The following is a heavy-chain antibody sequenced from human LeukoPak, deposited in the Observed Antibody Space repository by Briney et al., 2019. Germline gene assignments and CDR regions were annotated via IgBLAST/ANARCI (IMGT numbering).Heavy chain of an antibody. J-gene: IGHJ3*02. V-gene: IGHV3-30-3*01. CDR3: AKDHDYYASGPI. CDR2: ISYDGSNK. CDR1: GFTFSYYA. D-gene: IGHD3-10*01. Sequence: GRSLRLSCAASGFTFSYYAIHWIRQAPGKGLDWGAVISYDGSNKYYADSVKGRFTISRDNSKNTLYLQMNSLRAEDTAVYYCAKDHDYYASGPIWGQGTMVTVSS.